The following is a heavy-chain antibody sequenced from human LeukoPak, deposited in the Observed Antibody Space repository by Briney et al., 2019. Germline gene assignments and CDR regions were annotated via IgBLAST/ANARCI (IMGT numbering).Heavy chain of an antibody. CDR2: IIPIFGTA. V-gene: IGHV1-69*06. Sequence: VASVKVSCKASGYTFTTYYMHWVRQAPGQGLEWMGGIIPIFGTANYAQKFQGRVTITADKSTSTAYMELSSLRSEDTAVYYCARDPKGYYYYMDVWGKGTTVTVSS. CDR1: GYTFTTYY. CDR3: ARDPKGYYYYMDV. J-gene: IGHJ6*03.